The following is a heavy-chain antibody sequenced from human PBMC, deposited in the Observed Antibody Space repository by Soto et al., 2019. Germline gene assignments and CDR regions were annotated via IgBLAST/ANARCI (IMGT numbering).Heavy chain of an antibody. Sequence: GGSLRLSCAGSGFTFRWFGMNWVRQAPGKGLEWVARISNDGSNEYYVDSVKGRFTISRDNSKNTLYLQMDSLRAEDTAVYYCAKGEVRGIIPSYFDYWGLGTLVTV. J-gene: IGHJ4*02. D-gene: IGHD3-10*01. CDR1: GFTFRWFG. V-gene: IGHV3-30*18. CDR3: AKGEVRGIIPSYFDY. CDR2: ISNDGSNE.